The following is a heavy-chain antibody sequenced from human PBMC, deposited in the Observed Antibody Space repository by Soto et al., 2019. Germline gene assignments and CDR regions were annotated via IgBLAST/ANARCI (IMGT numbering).Heavy chain of an antibody. Sequence: QVQLQESGPGLVKPSQTLFLTCTVSGGSISSGTYYWSWIRQHPGKGLEWIGYISHSGSTYYNPSIASRISIAVGTSKNQFSRRLSSVTAADTAVYYCARDRNFFHSSGPHYWGQGTLVTVSS. J-gene: IGHJ4*02. CDR3: ARDRNFFHSSGPHY. CDR2: ISHSGST. D-gene: IGHD3-22*01. CDR1: GGSISSGTYY. V-gene: IGHV4-31*03.